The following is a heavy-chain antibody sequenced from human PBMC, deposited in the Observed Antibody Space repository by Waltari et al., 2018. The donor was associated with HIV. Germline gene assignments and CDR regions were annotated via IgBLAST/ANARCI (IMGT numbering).Heavy chain of an antibody. CDR1: EFTFSSYG. CDR2: IRHDGSNK. V-gene: IGHV3-30*02. CDR3: AKELRFLSRYFGMDV. Sequence: QVQLVESGGGVVQPGGSLRLSCAASEFTFSSYGMHWVRQAPGKGLEWVAFIRHDGSNKDYADSVKGRFTITRDNPKNTLYLQMNSLRAEDTAMYYCAKELRFLSRYFGMDVWGQGTTVTASS. D-gene: IGHD3-3*01. J-gene: IGHJ6*02.